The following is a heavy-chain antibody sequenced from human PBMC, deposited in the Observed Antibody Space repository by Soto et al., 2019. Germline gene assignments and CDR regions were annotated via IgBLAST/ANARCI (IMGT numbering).Heavy chain of an antibody. V-gene: IGHV3-23*01. Sequence: GGSLRLSCAASGFTFSSYAMSWVRQAPGKGLEWVSAISGSGGSTYYADSVKGRFTISRDNSKNTLYLQMNSLRAEDTAVYYCENSFAHYDFWSGRTQQGMDVWGQGTTGTVS. J-gene: IGHJ6*02. CDR2: ISGSGGST. CDR3: ENSFAHYDFWSGRTQQGMDV. CDR1: GFTFSSYA. D-gene: IGHD3-3*01.